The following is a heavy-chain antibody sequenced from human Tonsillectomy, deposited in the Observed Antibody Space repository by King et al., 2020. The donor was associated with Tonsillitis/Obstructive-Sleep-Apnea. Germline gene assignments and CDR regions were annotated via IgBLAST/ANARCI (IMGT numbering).Heavy chain of an antibody. V-gene: IGHV4-31*03. CDR2: IYDSGNT. J-gene: IGHJ6*02. CDR1: GGSVSSGAYY. Sequence: QLQESGPGLVKPSQTLSLTCTVSGGSVSSGAYYWSWIRQHPGKGLGWIGNIYDSGNTYYNPSLKSRVIISVDTAKNQFSLKLSSVTAADTAVYYCAGDRDGMDVWGQGTTVTVSS. CDR3: AGDRDGMDV.